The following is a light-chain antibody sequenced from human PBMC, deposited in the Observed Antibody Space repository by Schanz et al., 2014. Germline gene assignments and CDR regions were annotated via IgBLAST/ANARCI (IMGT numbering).Light chain of an antibody. CDR3: QQSNRVPFT. J-gene: IGKJ3*01. CDR1: QSISTY. CDR2: AAS. V-gene: IGKV1-39*01. Sequence: DVQMTQTPSSLSASIGDRVTITCRASQSISTYVNWYQQKPGKAPKLLIYAASSLQSGVPSRFSGSGSGTDFTLSISSLQLEDFATYYCQQSNRVPFTFGPGTEVNVK.